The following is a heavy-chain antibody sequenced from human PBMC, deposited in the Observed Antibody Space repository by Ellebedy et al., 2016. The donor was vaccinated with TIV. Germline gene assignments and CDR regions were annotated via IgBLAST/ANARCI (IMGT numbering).Heavy chain of an antibody. J-gene: IGHJ4*02. CDR1: GFTFSSST. V-gene: IGHV1-58*01. Sequence: SVKVSCKASGFTFSSSTVQWVRQARGQRLEWIGWIVVGSGDTSYAQKFQERVTMTRDMSTRTVYMELSSLRSEDTAVYYCAADAYGSEVDYDYWGQGTLVTVSS. CDR3: AADAYGSEVDYDY. D-gene: IGHD3-10*01. CDR2: IVVGSGDT.